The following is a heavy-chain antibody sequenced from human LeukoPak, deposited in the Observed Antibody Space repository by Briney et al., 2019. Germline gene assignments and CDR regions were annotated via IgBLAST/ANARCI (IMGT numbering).Heavy chain of an antibody. V-gene: IGHV3-30*02. CDR3: AKGSDGGNFRVYFDY. Sequence: GGSLRLSCAASGLTLSSFGMHWVRQAPGKGLEWVTLIRYDGSVKYYADSVKGRFTLSRDNSKNTLYLQMNSLRVEDSAVYYCAKGSDGGNFRVYFDYWGQGILVTVSS. D-gene: IGHD4-23*01. CDR2: IRYDGSVK. CDR1: GLTLSSFG. J-gene: IGHJ4*02.